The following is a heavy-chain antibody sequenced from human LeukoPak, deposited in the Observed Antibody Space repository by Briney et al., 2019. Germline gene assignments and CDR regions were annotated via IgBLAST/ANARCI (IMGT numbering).Heavy chain of an antibody. J-gene: IGHJ4*02. CDR3: ASVLWFWAPEYYFDY. CDR2: IYYSGST. D-gene: IGHD3-10*01. Sequence: SETLSLTCTVSGGSISSSSYYWGWIRQPPGKGLEWIGSIYYSGSTYYNPSLKSRVTISVDTSKNQFSLKLSSVTAADTAVYYCASVLWFWAPEYYFDYWGQGTLVTVSS. CDR1: GGSISSSSYY. V-gene: IGHV4-39*01.